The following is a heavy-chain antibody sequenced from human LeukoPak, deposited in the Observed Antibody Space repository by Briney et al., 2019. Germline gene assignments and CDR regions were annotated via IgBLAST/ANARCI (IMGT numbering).Heavy chain of an antibody. CDR1: GYTFTSYD. Sequence: ASVKVSCKASGYTFTSYDINWVRQATGQGLEWMGWMNPNSGNTGYAQKFQGWVTMTRDTSISTAYMELSRLRSDDTAVYYCARDHTRDYYYYGMDVWGQGTTVTVSS. CDR2: MNPNSGNT. V-gene: IGHV1-8*01. J-gene: IGHJ6*02. CDR3: ARDHTRDYYYYGMDV.